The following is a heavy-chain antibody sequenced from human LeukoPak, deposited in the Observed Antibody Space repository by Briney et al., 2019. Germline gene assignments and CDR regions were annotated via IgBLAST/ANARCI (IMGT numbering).Heavy chain of an antibody. CDR2: IIPILGIA. CDR1: GDTFSSYA. D-gene: IGHD3-22*01. CDR3: ARTTMIVVVRMDV. Sequence: SVKVSCKASGDTFSSYAISWVRQAPGQGLEWMGRIIPILGIANYAQKFQGRVTITADKSTSTAYMELSSLRSEDTAVYYCARTTMIVVVRMDVWGQGTTVTVSS. V-gene: IGHV1-69*04. J-gene: IGHJ6*02.